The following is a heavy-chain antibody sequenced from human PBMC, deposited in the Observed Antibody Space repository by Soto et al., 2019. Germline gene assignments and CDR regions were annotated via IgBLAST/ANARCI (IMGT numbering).Heavy chain of an antibody. Sequence: EVQLLESGGDLIQPGGSLRLSCVASGFTFSSYALSWVRQAPGQGLEWVSXIXSGGTNTYYTDSVKGRFTVSRDDFKNTLYLQLDSLRAEDTAIYYCVTGVYEIGGYYYDVSDHWGQGTRVTVS. D-gene: IGHD3-22*01. CDR3: VTGVYEIGGYYYDVSDH. J-gene: IGHJ4*02. CDR1: GFTFSSYA. CDR2: IXSGGTNT. V-gene: IGHV3-23*01.